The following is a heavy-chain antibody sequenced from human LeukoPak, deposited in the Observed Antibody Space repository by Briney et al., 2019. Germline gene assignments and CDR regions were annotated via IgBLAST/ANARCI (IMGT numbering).Heavy chain of an antibody. V-gene: IGHV3-15*01. CDR3: TTDGDSYGVTFDY. Sequence: GGSLRLSCAASGFTFNNAWMSWVRQAPGKGLEWVGRIKSKADGGTTDYAAPVKGRFTISRDDSKNTLHLQMNSLKTEDTAVYYCTTDGDSYGVTFDYWGQGTLVTVSS. J-gene: IGHJ4*02. CDR2: IKSKADGGTT. D-gene: IGHD5-18*01. CDR1: GFTFNNAW.